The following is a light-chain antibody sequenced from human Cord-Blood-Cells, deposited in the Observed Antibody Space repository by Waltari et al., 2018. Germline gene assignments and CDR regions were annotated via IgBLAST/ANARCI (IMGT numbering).Light chain of an antibody. CDR3: QQYNSYST. J-gene: IGKJ1*01. Sequence: IQMTQSLSTLSAPVGKRVTITCRASQSISSWLAWYQQKPGNAPKLLIYKSSSLESGVPSRFSGSGSGTEFTLTISSLQPDDFATYYCQQYNSYSTFGQGTKVEIK. CDR2: KSS. CDR1: QSISSW. V-gene: IGKV1-5*03.